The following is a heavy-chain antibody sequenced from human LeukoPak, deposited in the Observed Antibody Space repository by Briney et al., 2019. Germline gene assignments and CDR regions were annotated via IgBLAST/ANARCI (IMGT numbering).Heavy chain of an antibody. V-gene: IGHV1-69*05. CDR2: IIPIFGTA. D-gene: IGHD3-16*01. J-gene: IGHJ4*02. CDR3: ARTKWGRASHDY. CDR1: GGTFSSYA. Sequence: SVKVSCKASGGTFSSYAISWVRQAPGQGLEWMGGIIPIFGTANYAQKFQGRVTMTRDTSTSTVYMELSSLRSEDTAVYYCARTKWGRASHDYWGQGTLVTVSS.